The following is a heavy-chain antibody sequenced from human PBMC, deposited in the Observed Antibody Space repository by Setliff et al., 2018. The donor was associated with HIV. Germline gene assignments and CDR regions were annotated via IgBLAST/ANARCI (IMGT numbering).Heavy chain of an antibody. V-gene: IGHV4-34*01. D-gene: IGHD5-18*01. J-gene: IGHJ4*01. CDR3: AREGKTALVTKSFDY. CDR2: INHSGST. Sequence: SETRSLTCAVYGGSFSGYYWSWIRQPPEKGLEWIGEINHSGSTNYNPSLKSRVTISGDTSKNQFSLKLSSVTAADTAVYYCAREGKTALVTKSFDYWGHGKLVTAPQ. CDR1: GGSFSGYY.